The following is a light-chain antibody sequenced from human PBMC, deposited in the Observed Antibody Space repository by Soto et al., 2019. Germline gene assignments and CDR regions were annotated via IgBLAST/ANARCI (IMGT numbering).Light chain of an antibody. V-gene: IGKV2-28*01. CDR1: QSLLHSNGYNY. CDR3: MQALQTPWT. Sequence: DIVMTQSPLSLPVTPGEPASISCRSSQSLLHSNGYNYLDWYLQKPGQSPQLLIYLVSRRASGVPDRFSGGGSGTDFTLKISRVEAEDVGVYYCMQALQTPWTFGQGTKVDIK. CDR2: LVS. J-gene: IGKJ1*01.